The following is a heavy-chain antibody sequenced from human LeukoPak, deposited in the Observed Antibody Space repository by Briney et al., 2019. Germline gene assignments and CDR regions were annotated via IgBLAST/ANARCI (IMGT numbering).Heavy chain of an antibody. D-gene: IGHD3-22*01. CDR3: ARGRIEKIVVVHSFSYGMDV. J-gene: IGHJ6*02. V-gene: IGHV4-34*01. CDR2: INDYTGDT. Sequence: SETLSLTCAVFGGSFTDYFWTWIRHSPGKGLEWSVEINDYTGDTKYNQSLSSRVSISLEKSKNQLSLEMRYVTAAETAGYYCARGRIEKIVVVHSFSYGMDVWGQGTTVTVSS. CDR1: GGSFTDYF.